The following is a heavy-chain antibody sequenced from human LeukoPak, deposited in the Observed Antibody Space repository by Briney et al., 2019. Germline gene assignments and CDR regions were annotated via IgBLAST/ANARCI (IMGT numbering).Heavy chain of an antibody. D-gene: IGHD3-22*01. CDR2: ISSSSSYI. Sequence: GGSLRLSCAASGFTFSSYSMNWVRQAPGKGLEWVSSISSSSSYIYYADSVKGRFTISRDNAKNSLYLQMNSLRAEDTAVYYRARDGDYYDSSGGFDYWGQGTLVTVSS. CDR3: ARDGDYYDSSGGFDY. J-gene: IGHJ4*02. CDR1: GFTFSSYS. V-gene: IGHV3-21*01.